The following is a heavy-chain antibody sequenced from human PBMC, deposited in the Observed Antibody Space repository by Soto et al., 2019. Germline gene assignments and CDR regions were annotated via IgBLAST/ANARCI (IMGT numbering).Heavy chain of an antibody. J-gene: IGHJ4*02. CDR2: ISNIGLII. D-gene: IGHD1-7*01. CDR1: GFTFSDYY. V-gene: IGHV3-11*01. Sequence: GGSLRLSCAASGFTFSDYYMSWIRQTPGKGLEWVSYISNIGLIIYYAAPVKGRFTISRDNAKNTLYLQMNSLRAEDTAVYYCVRNKLELDYWGQGTPVTVSS. CDR3: VRNKLELDY.